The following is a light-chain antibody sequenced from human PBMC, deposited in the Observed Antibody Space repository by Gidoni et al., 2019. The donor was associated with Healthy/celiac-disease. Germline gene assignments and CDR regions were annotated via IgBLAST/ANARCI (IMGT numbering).Light chain of an antibody. CDR3: AAWDDSLSDQV. J-gene: IGLJ3*02. Sequence: QSVLTQPPSASGTPGQRVTISRSGSRANIGSNYVYWYQQLPGTAPKLLIYRNNQRPSGVPDRFSGSKSGTSASLAISGVRSEDEADYYCAAWDDSLSDQVFGGGTKLTVL. V-gene: IGLV1-47*01. CDR2: RNN. CDR1: RANIGSNY.